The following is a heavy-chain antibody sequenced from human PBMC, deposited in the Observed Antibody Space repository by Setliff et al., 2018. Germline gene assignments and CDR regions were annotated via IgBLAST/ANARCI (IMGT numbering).Heavy chain of an antibody. CDR3: ARGKLWLMGYYYYYYMDV. CDR1: GYTFTSYA. J-gene: IGHJ6*03. D-gene: IGHD5-18*01. CDR2: INAGNGNT. Sequence: GASVKVSCKASGYTFTSYAMHWVRQAPGQRLEWMGWINAGNGNTKYSQKFQGRVTITRDTSASTAYMELSSLRSEDTAVYYCARGKLWLMGYYYYYYMDVWGKGTTVTVSS. V-gene: IGHV1-3*01.